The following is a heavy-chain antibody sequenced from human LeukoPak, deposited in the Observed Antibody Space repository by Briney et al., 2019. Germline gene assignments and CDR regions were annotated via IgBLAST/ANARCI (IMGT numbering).Heavy chain of an antibody. CDR3: ASVDGYYYYMDV. J-gene: IGHJ6*03. V-gene: IGHV4-61*08. CDR2: IYYSGST. Sequence: SETLSLTCSVSGGSVNSGGYSWNWIRQTPGKGLEWIGYIYYSGSTNYNPSLKSRVTISVDTSKNQFSLKLSSVTAADTAVYYCASVDGYYYYMDVWGKGTTVTVSS. D-gene: IGHD5-24*01. CDR1: GGSVNSGGYS.